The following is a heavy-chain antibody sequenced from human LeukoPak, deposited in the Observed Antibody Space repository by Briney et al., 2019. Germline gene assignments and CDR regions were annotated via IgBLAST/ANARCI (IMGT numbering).Heavy chain of an antibody. CDR2: IYPGDSDP. V-gene: IGHV5-51*01. J-gene: IGHJ4*02. Sequence: GESLQISCQGSGYTFTTYWIGWVRQLPGKGLEWMGIIYPGDSDPRYSPSFQGQVTISADTSISTAYLQWRSLKASDSAMYYCVRHGLGSSWFGFDYWGQGTLVTVSS. CDR3: VRHGLGSSWFGFDY. CDR1: GYTFTTYW. D-gene: IGHD6-13*01.